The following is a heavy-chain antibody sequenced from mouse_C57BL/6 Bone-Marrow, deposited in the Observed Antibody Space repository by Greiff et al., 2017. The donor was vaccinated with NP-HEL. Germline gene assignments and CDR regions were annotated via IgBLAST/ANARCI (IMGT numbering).Heavy chain of an antibody. CDR2: IDPSDSYT. CDR1: GYTFTSYW. V-gene: IGHV1-69*01. CDR3: ARRGLYYYGRDWFAY. Sequence: QVQLKQPGAELVMPGASVKLSCKASGYTFTSYWMHWVKQRPGQGLEWIGEIDPSDSYTNYNQKFKGKSTLTVDKSSSTAYMQLSSLTSEDSAVYYCARRGLYYYGRDWFAYWGQGTLVTVSA. J-gene: IGHJ3*01. D-gene: IGHD1-1*01.